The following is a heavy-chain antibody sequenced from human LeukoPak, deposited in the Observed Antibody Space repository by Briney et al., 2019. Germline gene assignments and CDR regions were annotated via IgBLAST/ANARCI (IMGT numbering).Heavy chain of an antibody. CDR1: GFTFSNYC. J-gene: IGHJ4*02. CDR2: IKQDGSEK. D-gene: IGHD4-17*01. CDR3: ARSDYGEFGSYFDY. Sequence: GGSLRLSCAASGFTFSNYCMNWVRQAPGKGLEWVANIKQDGSEKYYVDSVKGRFTISRDNAKKSLYLQMNSLRAEDTAVYYCARSDYGEFGSYFDYWGQGTLVTVSS. V-gene: IGHV3-7*01.